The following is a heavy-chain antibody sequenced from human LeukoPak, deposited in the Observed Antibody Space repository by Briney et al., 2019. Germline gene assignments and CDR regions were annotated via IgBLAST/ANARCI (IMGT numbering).Heavy chain of an antibody. CDR1: GGSVSSGSYY. CDR3: ARHDFGVYDFSAFDI. Sequence: SETLSLTCTVSGGSVSSGSYYWGWIRQSPGKGLEWIGSVLYSGTTHYNPSLKNRVSVSVDTSKNQFSLDLRSVTAADTALYYCARHDFGVYDFSAFDIWGQGTLIRVSS. CDR2: VLYSGTT. V-gene: IGHV4-39*01. J-gene: IGHJ3*02. D-gene: IGHD5/OR15-5a*01.